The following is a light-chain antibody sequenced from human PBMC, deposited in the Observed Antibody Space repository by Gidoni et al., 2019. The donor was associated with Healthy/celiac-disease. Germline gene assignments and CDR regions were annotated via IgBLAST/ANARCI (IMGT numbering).Light chain of an antibody. CDR1: PSVSSSY. Sequence: PGERGTLSCRASPSVSSSYLTWYQQKPGQAPRLLIYGASTRATSIPARFSGSGSGTDFTLTISSLQPEDFAVYYCQQDYNLPPYTFGQGTELEIK. CDR2: GAS. V-gene: IGKV3D-7*01. CDR3: QQDYNLPPYT. J-gene: IGKJ2*01.